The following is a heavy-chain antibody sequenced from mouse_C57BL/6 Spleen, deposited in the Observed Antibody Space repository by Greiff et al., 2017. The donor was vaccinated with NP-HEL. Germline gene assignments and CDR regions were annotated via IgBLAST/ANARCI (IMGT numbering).Heavy chain of an antibody. D-gene: IGHD1-1*01. CDR1: GYSITSGYY. J-gene: IGHJ1*03. V-gene: IGHV3-6*01. CDR3: ARAPITTVVADV. CDR2: ISYDGSN. Sequence: EVQLQESGPGLVKPSQSLSLTCSVTGYSITSGYYWNWIRQFPGNKLEWMGYISYDGSNNYNPSLKNRISITRDTSKNQFFLKLNSVTTEDTATYYCARAPITTVVADVWGTGTTVTVSS.